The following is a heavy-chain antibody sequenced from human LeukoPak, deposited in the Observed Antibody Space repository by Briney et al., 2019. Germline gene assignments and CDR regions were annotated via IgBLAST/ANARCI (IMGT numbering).Heavy chain of an antibody. CDR2: IGAYNGNT. V-gene: IGHV1-18*01. J-gene: IGHJ4*02. D-gene: IGHD3-22*01. Sequence: GASVKVSCKASGYTFTSYGISWVRQAPGQGLEWMGWIGAYNGNTNYAQKLQGRVTMTTDTSTSTAYMELSRLRSDDTAVYYCARDYGRHNYYDSSGYHDYWGQGTLVTVSS. CDR1: GYTFTSYG. CDR3: ARDYGRHNYYDSSGYHDY.